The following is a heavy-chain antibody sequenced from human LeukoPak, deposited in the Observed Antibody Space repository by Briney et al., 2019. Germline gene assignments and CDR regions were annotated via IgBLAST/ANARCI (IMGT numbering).Heavy chain of an antibody. CDR3: AKYGNSGWVIDN. CDR1: GGSIGSNY. CDR2: IYYTGGT. Sequence: PSETLSLTCTVSGGSIGSNYWTWIRQPPEKGLEYIGYIYYTGGTNYNPSLKSRVTISVDTSKNQFSLKLSSVTAADTAVYFCAKYGNSGWVIDNWGQGTQVTVSS. D-gene: IGHD6-19*01. V-gene: IGHV4-59*08. J-gene: IGHJ4*02.